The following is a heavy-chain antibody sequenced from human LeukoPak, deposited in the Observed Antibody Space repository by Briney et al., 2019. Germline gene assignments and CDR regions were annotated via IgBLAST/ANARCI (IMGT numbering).Heavy chain of an antibody. D-gene: IGHD1-26*01. CDR2: FSISISII. V-gene: IGHV3-48*02. Sequence: GGSLRLSCAASVFIFSTYAMSWVRQSPGKGGEGFTYFSISISIISYADFVKGRFTISRDSAKNSLHLQMNSLRDEDTAVYYCAREGGGSAFDIWGQGTMVTVSS. CDR3: AREGGGSAFDI. J-gene: IGHJ3*02. CDR1: VFIFSTYA.